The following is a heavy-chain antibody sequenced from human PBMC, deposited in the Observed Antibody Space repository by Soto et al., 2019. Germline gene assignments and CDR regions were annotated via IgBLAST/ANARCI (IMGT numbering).Heavy chain of an antibody. CDR1: GFTFITSF. V-gene: IGHV3-7*03. CDR3: ARYFRGSGRYFFDY. J-gene: IGHJ4*02. Sequence: GGSLRLSCVASGFTFITSFMGWVRQAPGKGLEWVANINQDGGGTYYVDSVEGRFTISRDNAKDSLYLQMNSLRGEDTAVYYCARYFRGSGRYFFDYWGQGTLVTVSS. CDR2: INQDGGGT. D-gene: IGHD6-19*01.